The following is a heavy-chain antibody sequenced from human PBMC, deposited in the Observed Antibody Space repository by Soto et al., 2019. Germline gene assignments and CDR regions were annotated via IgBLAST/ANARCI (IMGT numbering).Heavy chain of an antibody. CDR1: GGSFSGYY. Sequence: PSETLSLTCAVYGGSFSGYYWSWIRQPPGKGLEWSGEINHSGSTNYNPSLKSRVTISVDTSKNQFSLKLSSVTAADTAVYYCARATRRMVRGVITNYYYYGMDVWGQGTTVTVSS. V-gene: IGHV4-34*01. J-gene: IGHJ6*02. CDR2: INHSGST. D-gene: IGHD3-10*01. CDR3: ARATRRMVRGVITNYYYYGMDV.